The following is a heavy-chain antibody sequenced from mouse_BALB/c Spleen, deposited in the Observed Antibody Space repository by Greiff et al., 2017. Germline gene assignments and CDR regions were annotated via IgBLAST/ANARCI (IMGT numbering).Heavy chain of an antibody. J-gene: IGHJ4*01. CDR3: ARAPSYGSTSYAMDY. Sequence: DVHLVESGGGLVQPGGSRKLSCAASGFTFSSFGMHWVRQAPEKGLEWVAYISSGSSTIYYADTVKGRFTISRDNPKNTLFLQMTSLRSEDTAMYYCARAPSYGSTSYAMDYWGQGTSVTVSS. V-gene: IGHV5-17*02. D-gene: IGHD1-1*01. CDR2: ISSGSSTI. CDR1: GFTFSSFG.